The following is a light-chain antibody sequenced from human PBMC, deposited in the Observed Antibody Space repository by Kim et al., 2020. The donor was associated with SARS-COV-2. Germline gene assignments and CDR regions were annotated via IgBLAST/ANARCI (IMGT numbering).Light chain of an antibody. CDR1: QSISSW. J-gene: IGKJ2*01. CDR2: DVS. Sequence: DIQMTQSPSTLSAYVGDRVTITCRASQSISSWLAWYQQKPGKAPKLLIYDVSSLESGVPSRVSGSGSGTEFTLTISSLQPDDFATYYCQQYNSYSMYTFGQGPKLEI. V-gene: IGKV1-5*01. CDR3: QQYNSYSMYT.